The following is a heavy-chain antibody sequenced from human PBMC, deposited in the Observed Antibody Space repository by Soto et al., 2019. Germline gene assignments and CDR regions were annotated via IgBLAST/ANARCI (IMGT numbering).Heavy chain of an antibody. D-gene: IGHD6-25*01. V-gene: IGHV3-13*01. CDR2: IGTAGDT. Sequence: EVQLVESGGGLVQPGGYLRLSCAASGFTFSSYDMHWVRQATGKGLEWVSAIGTAGDTYYPGSVKGRFTISRENANNSLYLQMNSLRAGDTAVYYCARGRRVGIAARSQRGDAFDILCQGPMVTVAS. CDR1: GFTFSSYD. CDR3: ARGRRVGIAARSQRGDAFDI. J-gene: IGHJ3*02.